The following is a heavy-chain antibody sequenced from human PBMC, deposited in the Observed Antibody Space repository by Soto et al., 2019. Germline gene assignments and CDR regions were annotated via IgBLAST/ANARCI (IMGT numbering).Heavy chain of an antibody. Sequence: GESLKISCKGSGYSFTSYWISWVRQMPGKGLEWMGRIDPSDSYTNYSPSFQGHVTISADKSISTAYLQWSSLKASDTAMYYCARLGSSSRTHYYYYGMDVWGQGTTVTV. CDR2: IDPSDSYT. CDR3: ARLGSSSRTHYYYYGMDV. CDR1: GYSFTSYW. V-gene: IGHV5-10-1*01. D-gene: IGHD6-6*01. J-gene: IGHJ6*02.